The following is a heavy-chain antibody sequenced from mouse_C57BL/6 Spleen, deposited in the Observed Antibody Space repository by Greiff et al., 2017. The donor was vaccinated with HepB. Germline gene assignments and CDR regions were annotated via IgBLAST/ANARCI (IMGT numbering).Heavy chain of an antibody. J-gene: IGHJ1*03. D-gene: IGHD2-5*01. V-gene: IGHV3-6*01. Sequence: EVQLVESGPGLVKPSQSLSLTCSVTGYSITSGYYWNWIRQFPGNKLEWMGYISYDGSNNYNPSLKNRISITRDTSMNQFFLKLNSVTTEDTATYYCARDPYSNYWYFDVWGTGTTVTVSS. CDR2: ISYDGSN. CDR1: GYSITSGYY. CDR3: ARDPYSNYWYFDV.